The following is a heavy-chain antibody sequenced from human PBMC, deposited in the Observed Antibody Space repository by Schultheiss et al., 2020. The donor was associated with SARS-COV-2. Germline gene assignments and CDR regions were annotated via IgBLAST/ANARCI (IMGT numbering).Heavy chain of an antibody. J-gene: IGHJ4*02. Sequence: SQTLSLTCAVYGGSFRGYYWSWIRQPPGKGLEWIGEINHSGSTNYNPSLKSRVTISVDTSKNQFSLKLSSVTAADTAVYYCARGGMLVVVPDYWGQGTLVTVSS. V-gene: IGHV4-34*01. CDR2: INHSGST. CDR3: ARGGMLVVVPDY. D-gene: IGHD3-22*01. CDR1: GGSFRGYY.